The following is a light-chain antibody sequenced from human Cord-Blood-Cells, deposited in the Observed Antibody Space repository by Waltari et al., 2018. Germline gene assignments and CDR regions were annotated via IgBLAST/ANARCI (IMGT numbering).Light chain of an antibody. J-gene: IGLJ3*02. CDR2: YKEDSDK. Sequence: QAVLTQPSSLSASPGASASLTCTLRSGRNVVTYRIYWYPQKPGSPPQYPLRYKEDSDKQQGSGVPSRFSGSKDASANAGILLISGLQSEDEADYYCMIWHSSAWVFGGGTKLTVL. V-gene: IGLV5-45*02. CDR1: SGRNVVTYR. CDR3: MIWHSSAWV.